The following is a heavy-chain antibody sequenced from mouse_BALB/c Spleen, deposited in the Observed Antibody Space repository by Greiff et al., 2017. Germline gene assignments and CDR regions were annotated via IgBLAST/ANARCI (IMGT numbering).Heavy chain of an antibody. CDR2: ISYDGSN. D-gene: IGHD1-1*01. CDR3: ASLLLRSYWYFDV. Sequence: EVQLQESRPGLVKPSQSLSLTCSVTGYSITSGYYWNWIRQFPGNKLEWMGYISYDGSNNYNPSLKNRISITRDTSKNQFFLKLNSVTTEDTATYYCASLLLRSYWYFDVWGAGTTVTVSS. V-gene: IGHV3-6*02. J-gene: IGHJ1*01. CDR1: GYSITSGYY.